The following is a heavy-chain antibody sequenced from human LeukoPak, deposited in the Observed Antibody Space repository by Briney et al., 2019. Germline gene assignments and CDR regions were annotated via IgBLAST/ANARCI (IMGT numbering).Heavy chain of an antibody. CDR1: GFTFSSYS. J-gene: IGHJ4*02. Sequence: HPGGSLRLSCAASGFTFSSYSMNWVRQAPGKGLEWVSYISSSSSTIYYADSVKGRFTISRDNAKNSLYLQMNSLRAEDTAVYYCARDPSDIVGATEEFDYWGQGTLVTVSS. CDR2: ISSSSSTI. CDR3: ARDPSDIVGATEEFDY. D-gene: IGHD1-26*01. V-gene: IGHV3-48*01.